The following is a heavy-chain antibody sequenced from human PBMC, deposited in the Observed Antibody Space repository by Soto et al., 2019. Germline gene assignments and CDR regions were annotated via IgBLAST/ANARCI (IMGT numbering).Heavy chain of an antibody. CDR1: GVRLRNYG. J-gene: IGHJ4*02. D-gene: IGHD3-10*01. V-gene: IGHV3-7*03. CDR2: IKQDGSEE. CDR3: AKEPYNRRTDFDF. Sequence: GGCMRIGCAACGVRLRNYGVSGVRQAPGKGLEWVANIKQDGSEEYYVDSVKGRFTISRDSAKNSVYLQMNSLRAEDTAVYYCAKEPYNRRTDFDFRGQGALVTVSS.